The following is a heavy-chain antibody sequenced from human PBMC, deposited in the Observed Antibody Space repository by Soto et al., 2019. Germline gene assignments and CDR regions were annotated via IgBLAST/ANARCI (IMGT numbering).Heavy chain of an antibody. CDR2: INAGNGNT. D-gene: IGHD3-10*01. CDR3: ARWRVNDYGSGSYGDLMDY. CDR1: GYTFTSYA. Sequence: QVQLVQSGAEVKKPGASVKVSCKASGYTFTSYAMHWVRQAPGQRLEWMGWINAGNGNTKYSQKFQGRVTITRDTSASTAYMELSSLRAEDTAVYYCARWRVNDYGSGSYGDLMDYWGQGTLVTVSS. V-gene: IGHV1-3*01. J-gene: IGHJ4*02.